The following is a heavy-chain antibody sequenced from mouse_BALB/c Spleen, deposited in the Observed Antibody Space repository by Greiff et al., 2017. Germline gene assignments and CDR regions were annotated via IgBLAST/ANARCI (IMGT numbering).Heavy chain of an antibody. D-gene: IGHD1-2*01. Sequence: QVQLQQSGAELVKPGASVKLSCKASGYTFTSYYMYWVKQRPGQGLEWIGEINPSNGGTNFNEKFKSKATLTVDKSSSTAYMQLSSLTSEDSAVYYCIRYYGYGFAYWGQGTLVTVSA. J-gene: IGHJ3*01. CDR2: INPSNGGT. CDR1: GYTFTSYY. V-gene: IGHV1S81*02. CDR3: IRYYGYGFAY.